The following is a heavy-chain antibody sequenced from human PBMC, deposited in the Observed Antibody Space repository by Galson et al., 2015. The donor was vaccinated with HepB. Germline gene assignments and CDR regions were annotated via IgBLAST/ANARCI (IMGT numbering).Heavy chain of an antibody. Sequence: CAISGDSVSSNSAAWNWIRQSPSRGLEWLGRTYYRSKWYNDYAVSVKSRITINPDTSKNQFSLQLNSVTPEDTAVYYCARVARGGWYGGSALWGQGTLVTVSS. CDR3: ARVARGGWYGGSAL. V-gene: IGHV6-1*01. J-gene: IGHJ4*02. CDR1: GDSVSSNSAA. CDR2: TYYRSKWYN. D-gene: IGHD6-19*01.